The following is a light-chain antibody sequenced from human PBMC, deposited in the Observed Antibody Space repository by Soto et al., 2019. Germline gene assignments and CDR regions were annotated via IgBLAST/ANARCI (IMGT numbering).Light chain of an antibody. J-gene: IGKJ1*01. Sequence: DIQMTQAPSSLSASVGDRVTITCRASQTIITWLAWYQQKPGKGLKILIYRASNLQTGVPSRFSRSGSGTEFALTIHSLQPDDFATYFCQQYNVYPWTFGQGTKVET. V-gene: IGKV1-5*03. CDR3: QQYNVYPWT. CDR1: QTIITW. CDR2: RAS.